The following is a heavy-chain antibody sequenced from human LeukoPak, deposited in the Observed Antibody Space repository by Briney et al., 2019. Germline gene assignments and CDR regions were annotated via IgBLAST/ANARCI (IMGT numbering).Heavy chain of an antibody. CDR3: ARHRNEYDYGDYQVIDY. J-gene: IGHJ4*02. CDR1: GGSISSGDYY. CDR2: IYYSGST. D-gene: IGHD4-17*01. V-gene: IGHV4-30-4*08. Sequence: SETLSLTCTVSGGSISSGDYYWSWIRQPPGKGLEWIGYIYYSGSTYYNPSLKSRVTISVDTFKNQFSLKLSSVTAADTAVYYCARHRNEYDYGDYQVIDYWGQGTLVTVSS.